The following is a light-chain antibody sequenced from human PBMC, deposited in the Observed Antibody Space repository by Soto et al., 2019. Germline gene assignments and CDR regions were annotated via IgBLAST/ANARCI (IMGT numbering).Light chain of an antibody. CDR3: HRPTRTTSSL. CDR2: EVS. CDR1: SSDVGTYKY. V-gene: IGLV2-14*01. Sequence: QSALTQPASVSGSPGQSITISCTGTSSDVGTYKYVSWYQQHPGKAPKLMIYEVSNRPSGVSNRFSGSKSGNTASLTISGLQAEDEAVYFFHRPTRTTSSLLGTLTKSTV. J-gene: IGLJ1*01.